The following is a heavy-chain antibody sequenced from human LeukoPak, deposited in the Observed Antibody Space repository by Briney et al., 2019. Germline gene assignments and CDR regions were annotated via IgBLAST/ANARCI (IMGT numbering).Heavy chain of an antibody. V-gene: IGHV3-30*04. CDR1: GFTFSSYA. Sequence: PGGSLRLSCAASGFTFSSYAMHWVRQAPGKGLEWVAVISYDGSNKYYADSVKGRFTISRDNSKNTLYLQMNSLRAEDTAVYYCAGESGRSYAFDIWGQGTMVTVSS. D-gene: IGHD2-15*01. J-gene: IGHJ3*02. CDR3: AGESGRSYAFDI. CDR2: ISYDGSNK.